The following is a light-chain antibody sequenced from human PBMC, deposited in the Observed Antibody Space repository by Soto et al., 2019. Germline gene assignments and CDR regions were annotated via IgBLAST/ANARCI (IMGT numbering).Light chain of an antibody. CDR3: NSYTISGTYV. V-gene: IGLV2-18*02. Sequence: QSALTQPPSVSGSPGQSVAISCTGDSSDVSRYNRVSWYQQSPGTAPELIIYEVTTRPSGVPDRFSGSKSGNTASLTISGLQAEDEADYYCNSYTISGTYVFGTGTKVTVL. CDR1: SSDVSRYNR. CDR2: EVT. J-gene: IGLJ1*01.